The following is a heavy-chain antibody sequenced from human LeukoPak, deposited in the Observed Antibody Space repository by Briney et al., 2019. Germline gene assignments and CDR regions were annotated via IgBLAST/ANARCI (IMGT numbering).Heavy chain of an antibody. CDR2: IYYSGST. V-gene: IGHV4-39*01. CDR1: GGSISSSSYY. CDR3: ARTVMYSSSWYLQHFDY. Sequence: SETLSLTCTVSGGSISSSSYYWGWIRQPPGKGLEWIGSIYYSGSTYYNPSLKSRVTISVDTSKNQFSLKLSSVTAADTAVYYCARTVMYSSSWYLQHFDYWGQGTLVTVSS. D-gene: IGHD6-13*01. J-gene: IGHJ4*02.